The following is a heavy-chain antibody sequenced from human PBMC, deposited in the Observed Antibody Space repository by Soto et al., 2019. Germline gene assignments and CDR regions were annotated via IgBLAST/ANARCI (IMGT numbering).Heavy chain of an antibody. CDR3: ASGYCSGGSCFYYFDY. J-gene: IGHJ4*02. CDR1: GGSISSYY. Sequence: SETLSLTCTVSGGSISSYYWSWIRQPPGKGLEWIGYIYYSGSTNYNPSLKSRVTISVDTSKNQFSLKLSSVTAADTAVYYCASGYCSGGSCFYYFDYWGQGTLVTVSS. D-gene: IGHD2-15*01. CDR2: IYYSGST. V-gene: IGHV4-59*08.